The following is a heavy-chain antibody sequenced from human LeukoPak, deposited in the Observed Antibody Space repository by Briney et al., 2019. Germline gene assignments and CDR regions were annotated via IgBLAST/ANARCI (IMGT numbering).Heavy chain of an antibody. CDR3: ARGLGYSYGHFYYYYGMDV. Sequence: SETLSLTCAVYGGSFSVYYWSWIRQPPGKGLEWIGEINHSGSTNYNPSLKSRVTISVDTSKNQFSLKLSSVTAADTAVYYCARGLGYSYGHFYYYYGMDVWGQGTTVTVSS. D-gene: IGHD5-18*01. CDR1: GGSFSVYY. J-gene: IGHJ6*02. V-gene: IGHV4-34*01. CDR2: INHSGST.